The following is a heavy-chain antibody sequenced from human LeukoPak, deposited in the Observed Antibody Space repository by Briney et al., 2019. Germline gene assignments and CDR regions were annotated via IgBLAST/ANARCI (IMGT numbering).Heavy chain of an antibody. J-gene: IGHJ4*02. CDR3: AKDLRRMVRGVIISGAFDY. CDR2: ISGSGGST. Sequence: PGGSLRLSCAASGFTFSSYAMTWVRQAPGKGLEWVSGISGSGGSTYYADSVKGRFTISRDNSKNTLYLQMNSLRAEDTAVYYCAKDLRRMVRGVIISGAFDYWGQGTLVTVSS. V-gene: IGHV3-23*01. CDR1: GFTFSSYA. D-gene: IGHD3-10*01.